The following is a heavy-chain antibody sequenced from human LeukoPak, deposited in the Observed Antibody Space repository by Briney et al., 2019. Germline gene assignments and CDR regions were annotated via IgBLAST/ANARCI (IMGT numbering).Heavy chain of an antibody. CDR1: GFTFSSYA. V-gene: IGHV3-64D*06. CDR3: AKGGLTTPLHY. J-gene: IGHJ4*02. D-gene: IGHD1-14*01. Sequence: HPGGSLRLSCSASGFTFSSYAMHWVRQAPGKGLEYVSAISSNGGSTYYADSVKGRFTISRDNSKNTLYLQMSSLRAEDTAVYYCAKGGLTTPLHYWGQGTLVTVSS. CDR2: ISSNGGST.